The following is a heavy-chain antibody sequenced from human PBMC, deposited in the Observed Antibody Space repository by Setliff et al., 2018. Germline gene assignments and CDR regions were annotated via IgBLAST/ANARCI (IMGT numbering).Heavy chain of an antibody. Sequence: ASVKVSCKASGYTFTSYGISWVRQAPGQGLEWMGWISAYNGNTNYAQKLQGRVTMTTDTSTSTAYMELRSLRSDDTAVYYCARAPPPYDSSGYYPREDYFDYWGQGTLVTGLL. CDR2: ISAYNGNT. V-gene: IGHV1-18*01. J-gene: IGHJ4*02. D-gene: IGHD3-22*01. CDR3: ARAPPPYDSSGYYPREDYFDY. CDR1: GYTFTSYG.